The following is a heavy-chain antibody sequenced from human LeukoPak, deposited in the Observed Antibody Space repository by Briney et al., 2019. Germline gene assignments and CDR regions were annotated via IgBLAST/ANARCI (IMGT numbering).Heavy chain of an antibody. CDR3: AKDLKLLLWFGEFAF. D-gene: IGHD3-10*01. J-gene: IGHJ4*02. Sequence: PGGSLRLSCAASGFTFSSYAMSWVRQAPGKGLEWVSGISDSGGSTYYVDSVKGRFTISRDNSKNTLYLQMNSLRAEGTAVYYCAKDLKLLLWFGEFAFWGQGTLVTVSS. CDR2: ISDSGGST. CDR1: GFTFSSYA. V-gene: IGHV3-23*01.